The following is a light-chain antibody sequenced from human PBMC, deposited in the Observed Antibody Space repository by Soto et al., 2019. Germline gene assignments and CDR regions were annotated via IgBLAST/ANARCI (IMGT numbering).Light chain of an antibody. CDR1: SSNIGRGYD. V-gene: IGLV1-40*01. J-gene: IGLJ3*02. CDR2: GDS. Sequence: LTQPPSVSGAPGQRVTISCTGSSSNIGRGYDVHWYQQFPGSAPRLLLSGDSNRPSGVPDRFSGSRSGTSASLAITGLQAEDEADYYCQTFDSSLTISWVFGGGTKLTVL. CDR3: QTFDSSLTISWV.